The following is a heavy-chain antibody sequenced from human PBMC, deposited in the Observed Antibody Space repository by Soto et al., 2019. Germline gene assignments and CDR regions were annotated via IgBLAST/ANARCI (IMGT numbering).Heavy chain of an antibody. CDR1: GFIFTSYG. J-gene: IGHJ4*02. Sequence: QVQLVESGGGVVQPARSLRLSCAASGFIFTSYGMHWVRQAPGKGLEWVALIWYDGSTKYYADSVKGRFTISSDNIKNMVFLQMNSLRAEDTAVYYCARDFAVAGPDYWGQGTLVTVSS. D-gene: IGHD6-19*01. CDR3: ARDFAVAGPDY. V-gene: IGHV3-33*01. CDR2: IWYDGSTK.